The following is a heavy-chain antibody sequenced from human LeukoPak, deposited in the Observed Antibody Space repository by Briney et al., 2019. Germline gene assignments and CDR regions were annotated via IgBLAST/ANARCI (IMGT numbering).Heavy chain of an antibody. CDR3: AKIDY. CDR1: GFTFSSYG. Sequence: GGSLRLSCAASGFTFSSYGMHWVRQAPGKGLEWVAVISYDGSNKYYADPVKGRFTISRDNSKNTLYLQMNSLRAEDTAVYYCAKIDYWGQGTLVTVSS. J-gene: IGHJ4*02. V-gene: IGHV3-30*18. CDR2: ISYDGSNK.